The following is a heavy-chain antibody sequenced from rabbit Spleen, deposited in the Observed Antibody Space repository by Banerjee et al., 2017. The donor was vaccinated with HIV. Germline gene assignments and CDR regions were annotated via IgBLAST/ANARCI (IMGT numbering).Heavy chain of an antibody. J-gene: IGHJ6*01. D-gene: IGHD1-1*01. Sequence: QEQLVESGGGLVQPEGSLTLTCKAYGFSLSDRDVMCWVRQAPGKGLEWIACIDTGSSSFTYFASWAKGRFTISKTSSTTVTLQMTSLTAADTATYFCARDTSSSFSSYGMDLWGQGTLVTV. CDR3: ARDTSSSFSSYGMDL. CDR1: GFSLSDRDV. CDR2: IDTGSSSFT. V-gene: IGHV1S45*01.